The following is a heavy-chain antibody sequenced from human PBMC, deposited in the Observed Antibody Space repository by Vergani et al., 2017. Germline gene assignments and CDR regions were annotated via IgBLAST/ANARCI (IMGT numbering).Heavy chain of an antibody. J-gene: IGHJ4*02. Sequence: EVQLLESGGSLKQPGGSVRLSCAASGFTFSTYAMHWFRQAPGKGLEWVSALTGGGGSTYYADSFKGRFIISRDNSSDTLYLQMNSLRPEDTATYYCVKEAGSYENFFDSWGQGTLVTVAS. V-gene: IGHV3-23*01. CDR1: GFTFSTYA. CDR2: LTGGGGST. CDR3: VKEAGSYENFFDS. D-gene: IGHD1-26*01.